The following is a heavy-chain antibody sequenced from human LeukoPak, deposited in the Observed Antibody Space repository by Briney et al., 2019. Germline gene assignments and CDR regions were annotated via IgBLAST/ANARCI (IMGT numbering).Heavy chain of an antibody. J-gene: IGHJ4*02. CDR2: IYYSGST. D-gene: IGHD5-24*01. V-gene: IGHV4-39*07. Sequence: PSETLSLTCTVSGGSISSSSYYWGWIRQPPGKGLEWIGSIYYSGSTYYNPSLKSRVTISVDTSKNQFSLKLSSVTAADTAVYYCAREVGDGYNSWGQGTLVTVSS. CDR3: AREVGDGYNS. CDR1: GGSISSSSYY.